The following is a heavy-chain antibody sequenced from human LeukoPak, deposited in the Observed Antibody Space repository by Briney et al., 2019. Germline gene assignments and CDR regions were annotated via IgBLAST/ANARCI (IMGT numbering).Heavy chain of an antibody. CDR3: AKDGFQSSEWSPPLNS. CDR2: ISGHAGST. V-gene: IGHV3-23*01. Sequence: GGSLRLSRDISGFTLNMYSMSWVRQAPGKGLEWVSHISGHAGSTQYADSVEGRFTISRDVRRNTLYLQMYSLRAEDTATYFCAKDGFQSSEWSPPLNSWGQGTLVTVSA. D-gene: IGHD3-3*01. J-gene: IGHJ4*02. CDR1: GFTLNMYS.